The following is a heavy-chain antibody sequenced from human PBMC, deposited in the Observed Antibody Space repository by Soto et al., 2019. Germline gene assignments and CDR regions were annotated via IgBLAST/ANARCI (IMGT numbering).Heavy chain of an antibody. Sequence: QVRLQQSGPGLVRPSQTLALTCSVSGGSISRDDSYWTWLRRHPGRGLEWIGYIFHRGSTTFNPTLPMRVVMSPDGAQKRFSLTLIALTAADTAVAVLARGINMFAAVYVDSWCLGSLCTVSS. J-gene: IGHJ4*02. CDR1: GGSISRDDSY. V-gene: IGHV4-31*04. CDR3: ARGINMFAAVYVDS. D-gene: IGHD2-15*01. CDR2: IFHRGST.